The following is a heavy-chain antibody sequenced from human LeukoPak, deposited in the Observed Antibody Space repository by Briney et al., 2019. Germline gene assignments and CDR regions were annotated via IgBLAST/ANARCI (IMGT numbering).Heavy chain of an antibody. CDR1: DDSLSDYY. V-gene: IGHV4-59*01. J-gene: IGHJ4*02. CDR3: TRCAGWLIDY. D-gene: IGHD3-16*01. CDR2: FHNSGTS. Sequence: SETLSLTCTVSDDSLSDYYRGWIRQPPGKGLEWIGYFHNSGTSTYNPSLKSRVTISADTSKNQFSLKLNSLTTADTAVYYCTRCAGWLIDYWGQGILVTVSS.